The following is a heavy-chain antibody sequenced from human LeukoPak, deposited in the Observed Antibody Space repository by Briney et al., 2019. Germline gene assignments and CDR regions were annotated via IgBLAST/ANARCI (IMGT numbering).Heavy chain of an antibody. CDR3: ARQETSSYNGAFDI. J-gene: IGHJ3*02. V-gene: IGHV3-23*01. CDR2: ITGSGRIT. CDR1: GFDFSTYG. D-gene: IGHD1-26*01. Sequence: GGSLRLSCAAPGFDFSTYGMNWVRQAPGKGLEWVSGITGSGRITFYADSVKGRFTISRDNAKNSLYLQMNSLRADDTAVYHCARQETSSYNGAFDIWGQGTMVTVSS.